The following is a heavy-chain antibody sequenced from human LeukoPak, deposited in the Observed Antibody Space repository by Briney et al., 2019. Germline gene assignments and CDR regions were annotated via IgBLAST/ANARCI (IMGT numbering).Heavy chain of an antibody. CDR1: GGSISSSSYY. V-gene: IGHV4-39*07. J-gene: IGHJ6*03. Sequence: PSETLSLTCTVSGGSISSSSYYWGWIRQPPGKGLEWIGSIYYSENTYYKPSLKSRVTISVDTSKNQFSLKLSSVTAADTAVYYCARRLSHYYGSGSYYNYYYYYYMDVWGKGTTVTISS. CDR3: ARRLSHYYGSGSYYNYYYYYYMDV. D-gene: IGHD3-10*01. CDR2: IYYSENT.